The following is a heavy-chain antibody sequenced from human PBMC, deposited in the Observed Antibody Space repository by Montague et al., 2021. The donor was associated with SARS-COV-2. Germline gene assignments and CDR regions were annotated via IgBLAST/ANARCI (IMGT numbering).Heavy chain of an antibody. D-gene: IGHD5-18*01. CDR1: GGSVSSGSYY. Sequence: SETLSLTCTVSGGSVSSGSYYWSWIRQPPGKGLEWIGYIYYSGSTNYNPSLKSRVTISVDTSKNQFSLKLSSVTAADTAVYYCARGSKVLNEWIQLERWDNWFDPWGQGTLVTVSS. J-gene: IGHJ5*02. CDR3: ARGSKVLNEWIQLERWDNWFDP. V-gene: IGHV4-61*01. CDR2: IYYSGST.